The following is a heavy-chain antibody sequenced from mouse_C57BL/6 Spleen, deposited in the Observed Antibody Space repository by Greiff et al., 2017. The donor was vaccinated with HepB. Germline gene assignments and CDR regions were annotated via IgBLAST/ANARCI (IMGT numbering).Heavy chain of an antibody. CDR3: TRSDSLAGYYFDY. V-gene: IGHV14-4*01. Sequence: VQLQQSGAELVRPGASVKLSCTASGFNIKDDYMHWVKQRPEQGLEWIGWIDPENGDTEYASKFQGKATITADTSSNTAYLQLSSLTSEDTAVYYCTRSDSLAGYYFDYWGQGTTRTVSS. CDR1: GFNIKDDY. CDR2: IDPENGDT. J-gene: IGHJ2*01.